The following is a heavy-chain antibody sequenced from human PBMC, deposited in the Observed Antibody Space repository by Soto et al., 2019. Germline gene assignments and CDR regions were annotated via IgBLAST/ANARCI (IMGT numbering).Heavy chain of an antibody. J-gene: IGHJ4*02. CDR2: VYLSGHT. CDR1: GYSVTSGSY. D-gene: IGHD1-7*01. CDR3: ASARIVVSGTIVDF. Sequence: SETLSLTCTVSGYSVTSGSYWGWFRQPPEKGLGWIGSVYLSGHTYHNPSLMSRVTISIDTSKNQFSLKLTSVSAADTAVYYCASARIVVSGTIVDFWGPGTLVTVSS. V-gene: IGHV4-38-2*02.